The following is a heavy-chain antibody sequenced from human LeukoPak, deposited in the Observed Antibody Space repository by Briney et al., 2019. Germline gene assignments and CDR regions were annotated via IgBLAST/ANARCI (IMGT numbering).Heavy chain of an antibody. CDR3: ASEYYYGSGSYYIDY. CDR1: GYTFTGYY. Sequence: ALVKVSCKASGYTFTGYYMHWVRQAPGQGLEWMGRINPNSGGTNYAQKFQGRVTMTRDTSISTAYMELSRLRSDDTAVYYCASEYYYGSGSYYIDYWGQGTLVTVSS. J-gene: IGHJ4*02. V-gene: IGHV1-2*06. D-gene: IGHD3-10*01. CDR2: INPNSGGT.